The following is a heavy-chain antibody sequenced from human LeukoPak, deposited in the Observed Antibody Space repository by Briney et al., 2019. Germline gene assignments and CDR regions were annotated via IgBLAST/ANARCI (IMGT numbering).Heavy chain of an antibody. D-gene: IGHD6-13*01. J-gene: IGHJ5*02. CDR3: ARDGQQQLVPGRFDP. V-gene: IGHV3-30*02. CDR1: GFTFSSYG. Sequence: GGSLRLSCAASGFTFSSYGMHWVRQAPGKGLEWVAFIRYDGSNKYYADSVKGRFTISRDNSKNTLYLQMNSLRAEDTAVYYCARDGQQQLVPGRFDPWGQGTLVTVSS. CDR2: IRYDGSNK.